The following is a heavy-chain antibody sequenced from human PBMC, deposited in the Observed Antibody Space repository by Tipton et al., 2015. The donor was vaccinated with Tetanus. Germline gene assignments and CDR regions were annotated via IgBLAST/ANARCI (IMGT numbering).Heavy chain of an antibody. CDR1: GGSISGSRNF. V-gene: IGHV4-39*02. CDR2: VDYTGHT. D-gene: IGHD2-21*01. CDR3: ARDSHVGAPVVNWFDR. Sequence: TLSLTCTVSGGSISGSRNFWGCIRQTPARGLEWIGSVDYTGHTYHNPSLKSRVTLSVDVSKNQFSLRVSSVTAADTALYFCARDSHVGAPVVNWFDRWGLGPLVTVSS. J-gene: IGHJ5*02.